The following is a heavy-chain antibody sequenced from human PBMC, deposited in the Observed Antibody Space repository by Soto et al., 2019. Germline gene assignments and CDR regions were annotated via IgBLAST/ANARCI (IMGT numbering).Heavy chain of an antibody. CDR2: IIPIFGTA. V-gene: IGHV1-69*06. J-gene: IGHJ2*01. Sequence: GASVKVSCKASGGTFSSYAISWVRQAPGQGLEWMGGIIPIFGTANYAQKFQGRVTITADKSTSTAYMELSSLRSEDTAVYYCARVGSGWYLWYFDLWGRGTLVTVSS. CDR1: GGTFSSYA. CDR3: ARVGSGWYLWYFDL. D-gene: IGHD6-19*01.